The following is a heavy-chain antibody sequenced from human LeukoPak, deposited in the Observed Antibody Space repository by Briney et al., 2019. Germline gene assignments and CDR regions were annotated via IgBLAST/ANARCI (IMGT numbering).Heavy chain of an antibody. CDR2: IYSGGST. J-gene: IGHJ4*02. CDR3: ARDGPYCSGGSCWGY. Sequence: PGGSLRLSCAASGFTVSSNYMSWVRQAPGKGLEWVSVIYSGGSTYYADSVKGRFTISRDNSKNTLYLQMNSLRAEDTAVYYCARDGPYCSGGSCWGYWGQGTLVTVSS. D-gene: IGHD2-15*01. CDR1: GFTVSSNY. V-gene: IGHV3-66*01.